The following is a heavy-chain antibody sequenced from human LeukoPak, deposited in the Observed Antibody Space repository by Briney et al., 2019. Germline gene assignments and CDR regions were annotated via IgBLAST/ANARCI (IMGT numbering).Heavy chain of an antibody. CDR1: GYTFTGYY. D-gene: IGHD3-3*01. Sequence: ASVKVSCKASGYTFTGYYMHWVRQAPGQGLEWMGWINPNSGGTNYAQNFQGRVTMTRDTSIITAYMDLSRLRSDDTAVYYCATLSYYDFWSGYYNGGFDYWGQGTLVTVPS. J-gene: IGHJ4*02. CDR3: ATLSYYDFWSGYYNGGFDY. CDR2: INPNSGGT. V-gene: IGHV1-2*02.